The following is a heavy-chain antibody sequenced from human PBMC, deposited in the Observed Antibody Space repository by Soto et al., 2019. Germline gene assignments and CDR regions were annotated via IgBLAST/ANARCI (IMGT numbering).Heavy chain of an antibody. CDR1: GYSFTSYW. J-gene: IGHJ6*02. V-gene: IGHV5-10-1*01. CDR3: ARYKGSLVVVPAAIQTYGMDV. CDR2: IDPSDSYT. Sequence: PGESLKISCKGSGYSFTSYWISWVRQMPGKGLEWMGRIDPSDSYTNYSPSFQGHVTISADKSISTAYLQWSSLKASDTAMYYCARYKGSLVVVPAAIQTYGMDVWGQGTTVTVSS. D-gene: IGHD2-2*02.